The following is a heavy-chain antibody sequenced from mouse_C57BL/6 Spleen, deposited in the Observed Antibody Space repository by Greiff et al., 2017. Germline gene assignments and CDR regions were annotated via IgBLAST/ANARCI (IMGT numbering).Heavy chain of an antibody. J-gene: IGHJ1*03. CDR2: IHPNSGST. D-gene: IGHD1-1*01. CDR1: GYTFTSYW. CDR3: ATGYFTKGYFDV. V-gene: IGHV1-64*01. Sequence: QVQLQQPGAELVKPGASVKLSCKASGYTFTSYWMHWVKQRPGQGLEWIGMIHPNSGSTNYNEKFKSKATLTADKSSSTAYMQLSSLTSEDSAVYYCATGYFTKGYFDVWGTGTTVTVSS.